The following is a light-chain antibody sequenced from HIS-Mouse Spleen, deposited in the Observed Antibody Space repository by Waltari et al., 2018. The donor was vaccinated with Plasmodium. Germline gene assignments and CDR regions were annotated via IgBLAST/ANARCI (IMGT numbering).Light chain of an antibody. CDR1: RSDVGSYKL. J-gene: IGLJ2*01. Sequence: QSALTQPASVSGSPGQSITISCTGTRSDVGSYKLVSWYQQQPDKAPKLMIYDGSKRPSGVSNRFSCSKSGNTASLTISGLQAEDEADYYCCSYAGSRMVFGGGTKLTVL. V-gene: IGLV2-23*01. CDR2: DGS. CDR3: CSYAGSRMV.